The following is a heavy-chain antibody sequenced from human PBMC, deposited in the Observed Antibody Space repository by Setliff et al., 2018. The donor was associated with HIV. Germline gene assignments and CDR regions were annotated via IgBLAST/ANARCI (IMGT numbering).Heavy chain of an antibody. D-gene: IGHD3-22*01. J-gene: IGHJ4*02. CDR3: ARDRASSGYYSHFDY. CDR2: LSSDGRYI. Sequence: GGSLRLSCAASGFIFRNYNMNWVRQAPGKGLEWVSSLSSDGRYIYYADSVRGRFTISRDDAKSSLYLQMYSLRAEDTAIYYCARDRASSGYYSHFDYWGQGSLVTVSS. V-gene: IGHV3-21*01. CDR1: GFIFRNYN.